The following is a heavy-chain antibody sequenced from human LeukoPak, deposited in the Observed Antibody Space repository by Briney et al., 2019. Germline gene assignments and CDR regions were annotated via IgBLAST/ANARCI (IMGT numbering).Heavy chain of an antibody. CDR3: ARLPSYGHRRGFDS. D-gene: IGHD5-18*01. CDR2: IIPIFGTA. V-gene: IGHV1-69*13. J-gene: IGHJ4*02. Sequence: SVKVSCKASGDTLSSYAISWVRQAPGQGLEWMGEIIPIFGTANYTQKFQGRDTITADESTSTAYIELSSLRSEDTAVYYCARLPSYGHRRGFDSSGQGTLVTASS. CDR1: GDTLSSYA.